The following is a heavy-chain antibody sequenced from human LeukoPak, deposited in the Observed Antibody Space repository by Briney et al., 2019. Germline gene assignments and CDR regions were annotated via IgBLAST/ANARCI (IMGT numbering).Heavy chain of an antibody. CDR2: ISAYNGNT. J-gene: IGHJ3*02. CDR1: GYTFTSYG. V-gene: IGHV1-18*01. D-gene: IGHD3-22*01. Sequence: ASVKVSCKASGYTFTSYGISWVRQAPGQGLEWVGWISAYNGNTNYAQKLQGRVTMTTDTSTSTAYMELRSLRSDDTAVYYCARGERMIGDLDAFDIWGQGTMVTVSS. CDR3: ARGERMIGDLDAFDI.